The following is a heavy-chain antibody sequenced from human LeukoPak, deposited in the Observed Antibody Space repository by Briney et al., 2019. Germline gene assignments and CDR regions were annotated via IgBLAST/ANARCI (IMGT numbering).Heavy chain of an antibody. CDR2: IYYTGTT. Sequence: SQTLSLTCTVSGGSISSGDFYWSWIRQHPGKGLEWIGYIYYTGTTNYNPSLKSRVTISVDTSKNQFSLRLRSVTAADTAVYYCARDGPVTDAFDIWGQGTMLTVSS. J-gene: IGHJ3*02. CDR3: ARDGPVTDAFDI. V-gene: IGHV4-31*03. D-gene: IGHD2-21*02. CDR1: GGSISSGDFY.